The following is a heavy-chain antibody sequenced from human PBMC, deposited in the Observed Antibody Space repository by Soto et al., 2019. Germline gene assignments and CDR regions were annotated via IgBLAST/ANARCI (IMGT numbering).Heavy chain of an antibody. Sequence: SETLSRTCSVKGGSFRYYYWSWIRQSPGMGLEWIGEINHSGTINFNPSLKSRVTISIDTSENQFSLTLRSVTAADTAIYYCARSFRGVSLDWGQGTLVTVSS. V-gene: IGHV4-34*01. CDR2: INHSGTI. D-gene: IGHD3-10*01. CDR3: ARSFRGVSLD. CDR1: GGSFRYYY. J-gene: IGHJ4*02.